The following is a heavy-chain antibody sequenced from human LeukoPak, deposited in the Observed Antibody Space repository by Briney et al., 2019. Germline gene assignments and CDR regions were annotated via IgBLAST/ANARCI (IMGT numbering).Heavy chain of an antibody. CDR1: GYSISSGYY. Sequence: SETLSLTCTVSGYSISSGYYWGWIRQPPGKGLEWIGSIYHSGRTFYNPSLKSRVTISVDTSKNQFSLKLSSVTAADTAVYYCARRDFDGSGSYYKAGLNWFDPWGQGTLVTVSS. D-gene: IGHD3-10*01. CDR3: ARRDFDGSGSYYKAGLNWFDP. J-gene: IGHJ5*02. CDR2: IYHSGRT. V-gene: IGHV4-38-2*02.